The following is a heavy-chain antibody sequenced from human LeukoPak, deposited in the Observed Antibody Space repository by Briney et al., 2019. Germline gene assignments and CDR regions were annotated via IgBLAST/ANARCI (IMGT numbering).Heavy chain of an antibody. CDR1: GFTVSSNY. Sequence: GGSLRLSCAASGFTVSSNYMSWVRQAPGMGLEWVSVMYSGGSTYYADSVKGRFTISRDNSKDTLYLQMNSLRAEDTAVYYCASGEYYYDTSGYFEGSWGQGTLVTVSS. D-gene: IGHD3-22*01. V-gene: IGHV3-53*01. J-gene: IGHJ4*02. CDR3: ASGEYYYDTSGYFEGS. CDR2: MYSGGST.